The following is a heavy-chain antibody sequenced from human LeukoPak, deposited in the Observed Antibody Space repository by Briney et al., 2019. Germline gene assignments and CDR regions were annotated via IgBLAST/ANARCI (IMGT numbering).Heavy chain of an antibody. CDR3: ARAPSSGRRPILFDY. V-gene: IGHV4-34*01. CDR2: INHSGST. D-gene: IGHD6-19*01. J-gene: IGHJ4*02. CDR1: GGSFSGYY. Sequence: SETLSLTCAVYGGSFSGYYWSWIHQPPGKGLEWIGEINHSGSTNYNPPLKSRVTISVDTSKNQFSLKLSSVTAADTAVYYCARAPSSGRRPILFDYWGQGTLVTVSS.